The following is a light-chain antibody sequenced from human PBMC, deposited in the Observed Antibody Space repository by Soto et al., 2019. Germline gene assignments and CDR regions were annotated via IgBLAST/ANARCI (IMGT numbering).Light chain of an antibody. CDR3: HSYDTNLNVV. CDR1: SSNIGAGYD. J-gene: IGLJ2*01. Sequence: QSVLTQPPSVSGAPGQRVTISCTGSSSNIGAGYDVHWYQQLPGTAPKLLIYGNVNRPSGVPDRFSGSKSGTSASLAITGLQTEDEADYYCHSYDTNLNVVFGGGTKVTVL. CDR2: GNV. V-gene: IGLV1-40*01.